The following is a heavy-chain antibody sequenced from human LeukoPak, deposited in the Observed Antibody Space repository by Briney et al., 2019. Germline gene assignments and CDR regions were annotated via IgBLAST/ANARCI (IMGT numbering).Heavy chain of an antibody. CDR1: GFTFSNYW. CDR3: ARDGPFYDSSGVNWFDP. CDR2: IWYDGSNK. V-gene: IGHV3-33*08. Sequence: TGGSLRLSCAASGFTFSNYWMSWVRQAPGKGLEWVAVIWYDGSNKYYADSVKGRFTISRDNSKNTLYLQMNSLRAEDTAVYYCARDGPFYDSSGVNWFDPWGQGTLVTVSS. J-gene: IGHJ5*02. D-gene: IGHD3-22*01.